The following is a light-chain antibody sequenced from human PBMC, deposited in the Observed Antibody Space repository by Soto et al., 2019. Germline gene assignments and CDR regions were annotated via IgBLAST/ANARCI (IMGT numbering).Light chain of an antibody. Sequence: EIVFTQSPGTLSFSPGERATLSCRARQSVSSSYLAWYQQKPGQAPRLLIYGASSRATGIPDRFSGSGSGTDFTLTISRLEPEDFAVYYCQQYGSSPGVTFGGGTKVDIK. CDR1: QSVSSSY. CDR2: GAS. CDR3: QQYGSSPGVT. V-gene: IGKV3-20*01. J-gene: IGKJ4*01.